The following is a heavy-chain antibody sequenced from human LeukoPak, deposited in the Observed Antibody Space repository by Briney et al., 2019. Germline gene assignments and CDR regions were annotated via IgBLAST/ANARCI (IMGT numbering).Heavy chain of an antibody. CDR1: GFSFSSYS. CDR2: ISSKSSTI. CDR3: AKDPSPIVVVVALFQH. J-gene: IGHJ1*01. D-gene: IGHD2-15*01. Sequence: PGGSLRLSCAASGFSFSSYSMTWVRQAPGKGLECVSYISSKSSTIYYADSVKGRFTISRDNSKNTLYLQMNSLRAEDTAVYYCAKDPSPIVVVVALFQHWGQGTLVTVSS. V-gene: IGHV3-48*01.